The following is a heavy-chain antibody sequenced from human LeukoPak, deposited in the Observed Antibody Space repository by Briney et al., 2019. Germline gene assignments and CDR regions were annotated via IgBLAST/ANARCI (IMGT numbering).Heavy chain of an antibody. CDR2: IGGRGDNT. CDR3: AKDLWASETMIGTSRLPDS. CDR1: GFTFNRFC. J-gene: IGHJ4*02. D-gene: IGHD2-21*01. Sequence: PGGSLRLSCGASGFTFNRFCMSWVRQAPEKGLEWVSAIGGRGDNTWYADSVKGRFTISRDNSKNTLYLQMDSLRAEDTAMYYCAKDLWASETMIGTSRLPDSWGQGTLVTVSS. V-gene: IGHV3-23*01.